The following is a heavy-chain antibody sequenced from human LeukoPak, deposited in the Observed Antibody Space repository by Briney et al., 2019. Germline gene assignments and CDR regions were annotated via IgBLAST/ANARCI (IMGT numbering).Heavy chain of an antibody. CDR2: ISYDGSNK. J-gene: IGHJ3*02. CDR3: ARDSWIVGATGACDI. D-gene: IGHD1-26*01. Sequence: PGGSLRLSCAASGFTFSSYAMHWVRQAPGKGLEWVAVISYDGSNKYYADSVKGRFTISRDNSKNTLYLQMNSLRAEDTAVYYCARDSWIVGATGACDIWGQGTLVPVSS. CDR1: GFTFSSYA. V-gene: IGHV3-30-3*01.